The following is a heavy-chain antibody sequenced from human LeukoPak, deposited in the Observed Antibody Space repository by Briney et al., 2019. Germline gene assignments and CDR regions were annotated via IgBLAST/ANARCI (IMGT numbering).Heavy chain of an antibody. V-gene: IGHV4-59*01. J-gene: IGHJ4*02. CDR1: GGSISSYY. CDR2: IYYSGST. Sequence: SETLSLTCTVSGGSISSYYWSWIRQPPGRGLEWIGYIYYSGSTNYNPSLKSRVTMSVDTSKNQFSLKLSSVTAADTAVYYCARGSYDSSGYYPYYFDYWGQGTLVTVSS. CDR3: ARGSYDSSGYYPYYFDY. D-gene: IGHD3-22*01.